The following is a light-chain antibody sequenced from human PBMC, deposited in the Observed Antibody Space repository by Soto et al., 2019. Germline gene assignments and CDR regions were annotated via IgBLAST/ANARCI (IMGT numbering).Light chain of an antibody. CDR1: SSDVGNYIF. Sequence: ALTQPASVSGSPGQSITISFTVTSSDVGNYIFVSWYRQHPGKAPKLMIYDINHRPSVVSNRFSGSKSGNTASLTISGLQAEDEADYYCVSYTTGASYVFGAGTKVTVL. CDR3: VSYTTGASYV. CDR2: DIN. J-gene: IGLJ1*01. V-gene: IGLV2-14*01.